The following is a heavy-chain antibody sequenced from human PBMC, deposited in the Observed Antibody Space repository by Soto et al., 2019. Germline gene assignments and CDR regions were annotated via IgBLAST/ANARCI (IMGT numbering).Heavy chain of an antibody. Sequence: GGSLRLSCAASGFTFSSYEMNWVRQAPGKGLEWVSYISSSGGTIYYTDSVKGRFTISRDNAKNSLHLQMNSLRAEDTAVYYCATEGGYDFWSGYYRMDVWGQGTTVTVSS. J-gene: IGHJ6*02. CDR3: ATEGGYDFWSGYYRMDV. V-gene: IGHV3-48*03. CDR1: GFTFSSYE. CDR2: ISSSGGTI. D-gene: IGHD3-3*01.